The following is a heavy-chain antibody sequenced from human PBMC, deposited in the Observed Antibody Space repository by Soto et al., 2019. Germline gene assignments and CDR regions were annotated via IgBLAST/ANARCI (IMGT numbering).Heavy chain of an antibody. CDR2: ISWNSGSI. CDR3: AKDRFGYYDSSGYYS. Sequence: EVQLVESGGGLVQPGRSLRLSCAASGFTFDDYAMHWVRQAPGKGLEWVSGISWNSGSIGYADSVKGRFTISRDNAKNSLYLQMNSLRAEDTALYYCAKDRFGYYDSSGYYSWGQGTLVTVSS. V-gene: IGHV3-9*01. D-gene: IGHD3-22*01. CDR1: GFTFDDYA. J-gene: IGHJ4*02.